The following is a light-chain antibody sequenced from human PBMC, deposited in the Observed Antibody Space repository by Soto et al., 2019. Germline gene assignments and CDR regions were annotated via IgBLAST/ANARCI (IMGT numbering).Light chain of an antibody. V-gene: IGLV1-40*03. Sequence: QAVVTQPPSVSGAPGQRVTISCTGSSSNIGSRFDVHWYQQLPGAAPKLLIYGNYNRPSGVPDRFSGSKSGASASLAITGLQPEDEGDYYCQSYDSSLSGFAIFGGGTKLTVL. CDR1: SSNIGSRFD. J-gene: IGLJ2*01. CDR2: GNY. CDR3: QSYDSSLSGFAI.